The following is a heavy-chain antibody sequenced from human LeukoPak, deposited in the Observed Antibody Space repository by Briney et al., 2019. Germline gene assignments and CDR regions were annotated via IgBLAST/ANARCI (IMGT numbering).Heavy chain of an antibody. CDR1: GFTFSRYE. Sequence: PGGSLRLSCAASGFTFSRYEMNWVRQAPGKGLEWVSYISSSGRTIYHADSVKGRFTISRDNAKNSLYLQMNSLRAEDTAVYYCARERWELLGFDYWGQGTLVTVSS. V-gene: IGHV3-48*03. D-gene: IGHD1-26*01. CDR3: ARERWELLGFDY. CDR2: ISSSGRTI. J-gene: IGHJ4*02.